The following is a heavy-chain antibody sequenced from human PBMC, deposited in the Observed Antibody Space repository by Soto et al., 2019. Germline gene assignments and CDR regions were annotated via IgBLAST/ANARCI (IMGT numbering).Heavy chain of an antibody. CDR1: GAPIGRYF. J-gene: IGHJ5*02. D-gene: IGHD6-19*01. Sequence: QVQLQESGPGLVEPSETLSLTCTVSGAPIGRYFWTWIRQPAGKGLDWIGRISTSGTTNYNPSLKSRVTMSVDTFKDHFSLNLCSVAAADTAAYYCAREAGADWWFDRLGHGTLFTVSS. CDR3: AREAGADWWFDR. V-gene: IGHV4-4*07. CDR2: ISTSGTT.